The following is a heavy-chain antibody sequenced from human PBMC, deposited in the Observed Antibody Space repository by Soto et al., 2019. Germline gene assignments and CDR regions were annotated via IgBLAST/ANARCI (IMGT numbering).Heavy chain of an antibody. Sequence: GASVKVSCKASGGTFSSYAISWVRQAPGQGLEWMGGIIPIFGTANYAQKFQGRVTITADESTSTAYMELSSLRSEDTAVYYCAGTYDPSSSWYDYYYYGMDVWGQGTTVTVSS. CDR1: GGTFSSYA. D-gene: IGHD6-13*01. V-gene: IGHV1-69*13. CDR2: IIPIFGTA. J-gene: IGHJ6*02. CDR3: AGTYDPSSSWYDYYYYGMDV.